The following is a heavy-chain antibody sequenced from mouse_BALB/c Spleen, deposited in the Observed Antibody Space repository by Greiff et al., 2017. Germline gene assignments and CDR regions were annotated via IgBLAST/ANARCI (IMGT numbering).Heavy chain of an antibody. V-gene: IGHV5-17*02. CDR3: AREDRDYGWCAY. CDR1: GFTFSSFG. D-gene: IGHD2-4*01. Sequence: EVKLVESGGGLVQPGGSRKLSCAASGFTFSSFGMHWVRQAPEKGLEWVAYISSGSSTIYYADTVKGRFTISRDNPKNTLFLQMTSLRSEDTAMYYCAREDRDYGWCAYWGQGTLVTVSA. J-gene: IGHJ3*01. CDR2: ISSGSSTI.